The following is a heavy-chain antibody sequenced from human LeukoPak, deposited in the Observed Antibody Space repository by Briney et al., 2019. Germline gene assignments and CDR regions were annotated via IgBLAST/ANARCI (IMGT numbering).Heavy chain of an antibody. D-gene: IGHD3-22*01. CDR1: GGTFSSYA. CDR2: IIPILGIA. J-gene: IGHJ3*02. CDR3: ARWSYYDSSGYSGDDAFDI. V-gene: IGHV1-69*04. Sequence: GASVKVSCKASGGTFSSYAISWVRQAPGQGLEWMGRIIPILGIANYAQKFQGRVTITADKSTSTAYMELSSLRSEDTAVYYCARWSYYDSSGYSGDDAFDIWGQGTMVTXSS.